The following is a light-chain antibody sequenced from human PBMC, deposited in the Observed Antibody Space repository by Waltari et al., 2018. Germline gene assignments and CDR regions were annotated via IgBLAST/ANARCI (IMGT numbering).Light chain of an antibody. CDR1: PSISSW. CDR2: KAS. CDR3: PQYNSYSLLT. J-gene: IGKJ4*01. V-gene: IGKV1-5*03. Sequence: DIQMTQSPSTLSASVGDRVTITCRASPSISSWLAWYQQQPGKAPKLLIYKASSLASGVPSRFSGSGCGTEFTLTLSSLQPDDFATYYCPQYNSYSLLTFGGVTKVEIK.